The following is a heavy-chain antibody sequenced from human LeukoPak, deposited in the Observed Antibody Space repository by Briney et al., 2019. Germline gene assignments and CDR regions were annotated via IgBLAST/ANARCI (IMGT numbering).Heavy chain of an antibody. J-gene: IGHJ4*02. Sequence: ASVKVSCKASGYTFTSYDINWVRQATGQGLEWMGWMNPNSGNTGYAQKFQGRVTMTRNTSISTAYMELSSLRSEDTAVYYCARHYSPASPLEVVVAANWGQGTLVTVSS. CDR3: ARHYSPASPLEVVVAAN. V-gene: IGHV1-8*01. D-gene: IGHD2-15*01. CDR1: GYTFTSYD. CDR2: MNPNSGNT.